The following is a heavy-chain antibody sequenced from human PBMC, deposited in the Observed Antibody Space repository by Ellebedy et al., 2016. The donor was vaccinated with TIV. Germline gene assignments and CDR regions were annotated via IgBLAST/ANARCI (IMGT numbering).Heavy chain of an antibody. CDR1: GGSISSSSYY. D-gene: IGHD1-26*01. Sequence: MPSETLSLTCTVPGGSISSSSYYLGLIRQSPGKGLEWIGSMYYSWTTLYNPSLKSRVTISVDTSKNQFSLQMTSVTAADTTMYYCARRGVGATYFDSWGQGTLVTVSS. CDR2: MYYSWTT. CDR3: ARRGVGATYFDS. V-gene: IGHV4-39*01. J-gene: IGHJ4*02.